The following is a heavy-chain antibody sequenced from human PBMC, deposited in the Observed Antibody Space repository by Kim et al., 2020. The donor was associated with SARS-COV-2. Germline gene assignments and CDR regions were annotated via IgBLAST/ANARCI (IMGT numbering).Heavy chain of an antibody. CDR2: IYWDGDK. CDR1: GFSLDTSEVG. CDR3: AHRAKEPGRLNIYFDY. D-gene: IGHD6-6*01. Sequence: SGPTLVNPTQTLTLTCTFSGFSLDTSEVGVGWIRQPPGKAPEWLALIYWDGDKRYSPSLNSRVTITKDTSKNQVVLTMTDMDPVDTATYYCAHRAKEPGRLNIYFDYWGEGTLVTVSS. V-gene: IGHV2-5*02. J-gene: IGHJ4*02.